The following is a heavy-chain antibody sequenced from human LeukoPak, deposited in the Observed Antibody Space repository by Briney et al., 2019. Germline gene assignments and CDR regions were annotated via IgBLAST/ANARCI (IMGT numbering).Heavy chain of an antibody. CDR2: ISSSGSTI. CDR3: ARVITPSYYDSSGYLDC. Sequence: GGSLRLSCAASGFTFSSYGMHWVRQAPGKGLEWVSYISSSGSTIYYADSVKGRFTISRDNAKNSLYLQMNSLRAEDTAVYYCARVITPSYYDSSGYLDCWGQGTLVTVSS. D-gene: IGHD3-22*01. J-gene: IGHJ4*02. V-gene: IGHV3-48*04. CDR1: GFTFSSYG.